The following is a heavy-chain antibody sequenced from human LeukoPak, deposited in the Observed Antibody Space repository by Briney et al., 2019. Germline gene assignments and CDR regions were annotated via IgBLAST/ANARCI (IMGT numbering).Heavy chain of an antibody. CDR3: AREVSGSYDS. Sequence: PGKSLRLSCAASGFTFNSYALHWVRQAPGKGLEWVAVIWYNGSNKNYADSVKGRFTISRDNSKNTLYLQMNSPRAEDTAVYYCAREVSGSYDSWGQGTLVTVSS. V-gene: IGHV3-33*01. CDR1: GFTFNSYA. CDR2: IWYNGSNK. D-gene: IGHD1-26*01. J-gene: IGHJ5*01.